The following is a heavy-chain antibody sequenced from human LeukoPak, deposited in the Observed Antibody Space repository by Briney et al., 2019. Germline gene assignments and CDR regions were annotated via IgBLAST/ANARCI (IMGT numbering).Heavy chain of an antibody. Sequence: SETLSLTCTVSGGSISSYYWSWIRQPPGKGLEWIGYLYYSGSTNYNPSLKSRVTISVDTSKNQFSLKLSSVTAADTAVYYCARHVPLGYCSSTSCYSDAFDIWGQGAMVTVSS. CDR3: ARHVPLGYCSSTSCYSDAFDI. CDR1: GGSISSYY. D-gene: IGHD2-2*02. CDR2: LYYSGST. V-gene: IGHV4-59*08. J-gene: IGHJ3*02.